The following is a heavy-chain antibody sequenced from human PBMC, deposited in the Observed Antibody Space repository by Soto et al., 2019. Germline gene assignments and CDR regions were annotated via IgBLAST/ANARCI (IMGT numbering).Heavy chain of an antibody. Sequence: PGGSLRLSCAASGFTFSSYAMHWVRQAPGKGLEWVAVISYDGSNKYYADSVKGRFTISRDNSKNTLYLQMNSLRAEDTAVYYCARWAATNWFDPWGQGTLVTVSS. CDR3: ARWAATNWFDP. CDR1: GFTFSSYA. D-gene: IGHD1-26*01. CDR2: ISYDGSNK. J-gene: IGHJ5*02. V-gene: IGHV3-30-3*01.